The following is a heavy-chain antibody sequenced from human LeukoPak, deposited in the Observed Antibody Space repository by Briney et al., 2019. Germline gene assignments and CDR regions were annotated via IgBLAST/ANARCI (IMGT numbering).Heavy chain of an antibody. CDR1: GFTFSTYA. Sequence: PPGGSLRLSCAASGFTFSTYAMSWVRQAPGKGLEWVSAISGSGGSTYYADSVKGRFTISRDNSKNTLYLQMNSLRAEDTAVYYCAKEVRGGSGWYTTYYYYGMDVWGQGTTVTVSS. J-gene: IGHJ6*02. V-gene: IGHV3-23*01. D-gene: IGHD6-19*01. CDR3: AKEVRGGSGWYTTYYYYGMDV. CDR2: ISGSGGST.